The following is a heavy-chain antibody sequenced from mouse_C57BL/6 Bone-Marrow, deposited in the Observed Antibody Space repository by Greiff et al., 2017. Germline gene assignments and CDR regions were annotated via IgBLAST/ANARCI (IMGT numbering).Heavy chain of an antibody. CDR2: IYPRSGNT. V-gene: IGHV1-81*01. CDR3: ARWIYYYGSSYDYFDY. D-gene: IGHD1-1*01. Sequence: VQLVESGAELARPGASVKLSCKASGYTFTSYGISWVKQRTGQGLEWIGEIYPRSGNTYYNEKFKGKATLTADKSSSTAYMELRSLTSEDSAVYFCARWIYYYGSSYDYFDYRGQGTTLTVSS. J-gene: IGHJ2*01. CDR1: GYTFTSYG.